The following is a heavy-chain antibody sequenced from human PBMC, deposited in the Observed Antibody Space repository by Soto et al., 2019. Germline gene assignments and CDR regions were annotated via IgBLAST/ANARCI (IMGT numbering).Heavy chain of an antibody. CDR1: GFTFSKYA. CDR3: AKEIDDYYDSSHNLDS. Sequence: PGGSLRLSCAASGFTFSKYAMNWVRQVPGRGLEWVSTISASARNTYYADSVKGRFTISRDNSKNMLYMQMNSLSAEDTAVYFCAKEIDDYYDSSHNLDSWGQGTLVTVSS. CDR2: ISASARNT. J-gene: IGHJ4*02. V-gene: IGHV3-23*01. D-gene: IGHD3-22*01.